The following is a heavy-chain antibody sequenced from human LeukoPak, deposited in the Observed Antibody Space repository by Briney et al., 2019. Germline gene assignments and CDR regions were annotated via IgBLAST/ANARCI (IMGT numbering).Heavy chain of an antibody. D-gene: IGHD3-22*01. CDR2: IGVGGTT. CDR3: AKAQGYYDC. J-gene: IGHJ4*02. Sequence: PVGSLRLSCAASGFTFIKYGMNWVRQAPGKGLEWVSGIGVGGTTYYADSVKGRFTISRYTSKNTLHLQMNSLRAEDTAVYYCAKAQGYYDCWGQGTLVTVSS. V-gene: IGHV3-23*01. CDR1: GFTFIKYG.